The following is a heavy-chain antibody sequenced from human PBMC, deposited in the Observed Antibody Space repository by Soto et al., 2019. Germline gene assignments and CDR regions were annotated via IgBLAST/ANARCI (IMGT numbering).Heavy chain of an antibody. CDR1: GGSISTYN. Sequence: QVQLQESGPGLVKPSQTLSLTCTVSGGSISTYNWNWIRQPPGKGLEWIGDISYSGSTNYNPSLKSRVTISLDTSKKQFSLRLSSVTAADTAVYYCAREGSTWDDYGDQNDGFDVWGQGTMVIVSS. CDR3: AREGSTWDDYGDQNDGFDV. J-gene: IGHJ3*01. V-gene: IGHV4-59*01. D-gene: IGHD4-17*01. CDR2: ISYSGST.